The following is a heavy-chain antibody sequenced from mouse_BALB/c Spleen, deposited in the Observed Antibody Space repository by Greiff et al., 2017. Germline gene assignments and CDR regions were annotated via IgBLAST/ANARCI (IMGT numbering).Heavy chain of an antibody. CDR3: ARFYYDYDGAMDY. V-gene: IGHV5-17*02. J-gene: IGHJ4*01. D-gene: IGHD2-4*01. Sequence: DVMLVESGGGLVQPGGSRKLSCAASGFTFSSFGMHWVRQAPEKGLEWVAYISSGSSTIYYADTVKGRFTISRDNPKNTLFLQMTSLRSEDTAMYYCARFYYDYDGAMDYWGQGTSVTVSS. CDR1: GFTFSSFG. CDR2: ISSGSSTI.